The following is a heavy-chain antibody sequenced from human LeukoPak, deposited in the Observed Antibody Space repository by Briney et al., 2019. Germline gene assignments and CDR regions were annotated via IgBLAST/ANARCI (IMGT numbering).Heavy chain of an antibody. Sequence: SETLSLTCTVSGGSISSYFWSWIRQPPGKGLEWIGYNDNRGSTNYNPSLKNRVSISVDPSKKQFSLKVTSVTAADTAIYHCARVTRRGDSSGFYSDYWYFDVWGRGALVTVSS. D-gene: IGHD3-22*01. CDR2: NDNRGST. CDR1: GGSISSYF. V-gene: IGHV4-59*01. CDR3: ARVTRRGDSSGFYSDYWYFDV. J-gene: IGHJ2*01.